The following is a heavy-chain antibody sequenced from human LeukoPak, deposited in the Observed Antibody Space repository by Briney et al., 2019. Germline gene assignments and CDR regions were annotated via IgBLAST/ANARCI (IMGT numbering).Heavy chain of an antibody. V-gene: IGHV1-18*01. J-gene: IGHJ3*02. CDR3: ATPYYYDSSGEAFDI. CDR2: ISAYNGNT. CDR1: GYTFTSYG. Sequence: GASVKVSCKAPGYTFTSYGISWVRQAPGQGLEWMGWISAYNGNTNYAQKLQGRVTMTTDTSTSTAYMELRSLRSDDTAVYYCATPYYYDSSGEAFDIWGQGTMVTVSS. D-gene: IGHD3-22*01.